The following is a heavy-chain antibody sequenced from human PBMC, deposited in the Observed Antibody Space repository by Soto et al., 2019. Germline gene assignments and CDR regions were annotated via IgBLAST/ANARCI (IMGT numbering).Heavy chain of an antibody. V-gene: IGHV3-30*03. Sequence: GSLRLSCAASGFTFSSYGMHWVRQAPGKGLEWVAVISYDGSNKYYADSVKGRFTISRDNSKNTLYLQMNSLRAEDTAVYYCARGGYYDSSGYYYFAYWGQGTLVTAPQ. CDR3: ARGGYYDSSGYYYFAY. D-gene: IGHD3-22*01. J-gene: IGHJ4*02. CDR1: GFTFSSYG. CDR2: ISYDGSNK.